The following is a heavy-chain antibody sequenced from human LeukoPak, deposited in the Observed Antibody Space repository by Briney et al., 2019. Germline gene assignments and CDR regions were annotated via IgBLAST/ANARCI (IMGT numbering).Heavy chain of an antibody. J-gene: IGHJ3*02. D-gene: IGHD6-13*01. V-gene: IGHV1-46*01. CDR3: ARDRAAAGPGAFDI. Sequence: ASVKVSCKASGYTFTSHYMHWVRQAPGQGLEWMGIINPSGGGTSYAQKFQGRVTMTRDTSISTAYMELSRLRSDDTAVYYCARDRAAAGPGAFDIWGQGTMVTVSS. CDR1: GYTFTSHY. CDR2: INPSGGGT.